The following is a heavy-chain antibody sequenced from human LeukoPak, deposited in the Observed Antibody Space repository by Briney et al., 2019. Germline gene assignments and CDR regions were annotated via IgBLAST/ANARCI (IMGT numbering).Heavy chain of an antibody. D-gene: IGHD3-10*01. CDR2: INPNSGGT. CDR1: GYTFTGYY. Sequence: GASVKVSCKASGYTFTGYYMHWVRQAPGQGLEWMGRINPNSGGTNYAQKFQGRATMTRDTSISTAYMELSRLRSDDTAVYYCARGGPRPYYYYYMDVWGKGTTVTVSS. J-gene: IGHJ6*03. CDR3: ARGGPRPYYYYYMDV. V-gene: IGHV1-2*06.